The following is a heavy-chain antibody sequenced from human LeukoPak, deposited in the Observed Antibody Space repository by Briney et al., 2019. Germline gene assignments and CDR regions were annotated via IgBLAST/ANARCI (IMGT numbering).Heavy chain of an antibody. CDR3: ARGIYTSSPRNPKNFFDY. V-gene: IGHV3-21*01. CDR2: ISSSSSYI. J-gene: IGHJ4*02. D-gene: IGHD3-16*01. Sequence: GGSLRLSCAASGFTFSSYSMNWVRQAPGKGLEWVSSISSSSSYIYYADSMKGRFTISRDNAKNSLYLQMNSLRAEDTAVYFCARGIYTSSPRNPKNFFDYWGQGTLVTVS. CDR1: GFTFSSYS.